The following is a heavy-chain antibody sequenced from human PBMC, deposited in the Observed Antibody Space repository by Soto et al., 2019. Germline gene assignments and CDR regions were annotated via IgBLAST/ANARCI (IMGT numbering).Heavy chain of an antibody. CDR2: IIPILGIA. D-gene: IGHD3-10*01. CDR1: GGTFSSYT. CDR3: ANCVWFVETNRYYIYGIDV. J-gene: IGHJ6*02. Sequence: QVQLVQSGAEVKKPGSSVKVSCKASGGTFSSYTISWVRQAPGQGLEWMGRIIPILGIANYAQKFQGRVTITADKSTSTAYMELSSLRSEDTAVYYCANCVWFVETNRYYIYGIDVCGQGTTVTVFS. V-gene: IGHV1-69*02.